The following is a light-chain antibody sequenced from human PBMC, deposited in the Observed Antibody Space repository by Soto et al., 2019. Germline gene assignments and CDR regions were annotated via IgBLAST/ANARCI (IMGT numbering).Light chain of an antibody. J-gene: IGKJ3*01. Sequence: DIQMTQSPSSLSASVGDRVTITCQASQDISNYLNWYQQKPGKARKLLIYDASNLETGVPSRFSGSGSGTDFTFTISSLQPADIATYYCQQYDNLPLTFGPGTKVDIK. V-gene: IGKV1-33*01. CDR2: DAS. CDR3: QQYDNLPLT. CDR1: QDISNY.